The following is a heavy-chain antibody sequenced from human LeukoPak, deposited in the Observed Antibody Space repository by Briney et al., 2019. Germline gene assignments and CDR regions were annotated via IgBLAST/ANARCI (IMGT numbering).Heavy chain of an antibody. CDR1: GGSFSGYY. D-gene: IGHD3-10*01. J-gene: IGHJ5*02. CDR3: ARGRNHGPYYYGSGSYYNKLRWFDP. V-gene: IGHV4-34*01. CDR2: INHSGST. Sequence: SETLSLTCAVYGGSFSGYYWSWIRQPPGKGLEWIGEINHSGSTNYNPSLKSRVTISVDTSKNQFSLKLSSVTAADTAVYYCARGRNHGPYYYGSGSYYNKLRWFDPWGQGTLVTVSS.